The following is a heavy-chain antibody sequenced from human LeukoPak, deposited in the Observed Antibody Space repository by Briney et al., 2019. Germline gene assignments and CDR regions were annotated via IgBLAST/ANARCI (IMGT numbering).Heavy chain of an antibody. V-gene: IGHV4-4*02. Sequence: SETLSLTCAVCCGSINNADWWSWVRQPPGKGMEWIAEVAHHGKTNYNPSLESRVTVSLDKSKSQFSLNLTSVTAADTAVYFCTRTNRDWVPSDYWGQGTLVTVSS. J-gene: IGHJ4*02. CDR3: TRTNRDWVPSDY. D-gene: IGHD2-21*01. CDR1: CGSINNADW. CDR2: VAHHGKT.